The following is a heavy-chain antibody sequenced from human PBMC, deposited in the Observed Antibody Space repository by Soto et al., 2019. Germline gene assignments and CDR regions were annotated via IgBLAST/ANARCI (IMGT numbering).Heavy chain of an antibody. CDR1: GYTFTGYY. Sequence: VKVSCKASGYTFTGYYMHWVRQAPGQGLEWMGWINPNSGGTNYAQKFQGRVTMTRDTSISTAYMELSRLRSDDTAVYYCARDVSSTSASDYWGQGTLVTVSS. J-gene: IGHJ4*02. D-gene: IGHD2-2*01. CDR3: ARDVSSTSASDY. V-gene: IGHV1-2*02. CDR2: INPNSGGT.